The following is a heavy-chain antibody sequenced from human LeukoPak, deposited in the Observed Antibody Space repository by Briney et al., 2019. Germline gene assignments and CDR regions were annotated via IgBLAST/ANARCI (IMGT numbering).Heavy chain of an antibody. CDR3: ARGHCSGGSCYSVYYYYYGMDV. V-gene: IGHV3-30-3*01. CDR1: GFTFSSYA. J-gene: IGHJ6*02. Sequence: GGSLRLSCAASGFTFSSYAMSWVRQAPGKGLEWVAVIAYDGNSKYYADSVQGRFTISRDNSKNTLDLQMNSLRGEDTAVYYCARGHCSGGSCYSVYYYYYGMDVWGQGTTVTVSS. D-gene: IGHD2-15*01. CDR2: IAYDGNSK.